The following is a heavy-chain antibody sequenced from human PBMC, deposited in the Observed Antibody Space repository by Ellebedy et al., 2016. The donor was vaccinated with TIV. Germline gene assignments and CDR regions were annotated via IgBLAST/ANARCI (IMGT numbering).Heavy chain of an antibody. Sequence: SGPTLVKPTEALTLTCTFSGFSLSTSEMCVSWIRQPPGKAMDWLALIDWDDDKYYSTSLKTRLTISRDTSKNQVVRSMTNMDPVETATYYCARGRSSATYPFYYYGMDVWGQGTTVTVSS. CDR2: IDWDDDK. V-gene: IGHV2-70*01. D-gene: IGHD6-19*01. J-gene: IGHJ6*02. CDR1: GFSLSTSEMC. CDR3: ARGRSSATYPFYYYGMDV.